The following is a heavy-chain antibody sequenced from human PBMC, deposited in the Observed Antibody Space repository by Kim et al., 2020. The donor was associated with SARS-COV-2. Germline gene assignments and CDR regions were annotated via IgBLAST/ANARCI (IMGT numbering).Heavy chain of an antibody. D-gene: IGHD2-2*01. Sequence: GGSLRLSCAASGFTFSHYAMSWVRQAPGKGLEWVSGISDSADYTYYADSVKGRFTISRDNSKNTLFLQMNSLRAEDTAVYYCAKWREYCGSSTCFQNFAYWGQGTLVTVSS. CDR2: ISDSADYT. CDR1: GFTFSHYA. CDR3: AKWREYCGSSTCFQNFAY. V-gene: IGHV3-23*01. J-gene: IGHJ4*02.